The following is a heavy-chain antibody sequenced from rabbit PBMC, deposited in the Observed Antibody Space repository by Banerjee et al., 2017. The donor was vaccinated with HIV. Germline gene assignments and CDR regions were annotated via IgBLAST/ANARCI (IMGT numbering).Heavy chain of an antibody. Sequence: QEQLKETGGGLVQPGGSLTLSCKASGFDFSSYYMSWVRQAPGKGLELIACIDTNSGSTYYASWAKGRFTITRSTSLNTVDLKMTSLTAADTATYFCARDLAGVIGWNFGLWGPGTLVTVS. CDR1: GFDFSSYY. CDR2: IDTNSGST. V-gene: IGHV1S43*01. D-gene: IGHD4-1*01. J-gene: IGHJ4*01. CDR3: ARDLAGVIGWNFGL.